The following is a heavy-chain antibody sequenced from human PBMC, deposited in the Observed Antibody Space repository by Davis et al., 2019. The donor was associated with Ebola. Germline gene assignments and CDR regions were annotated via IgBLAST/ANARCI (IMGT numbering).Heavy chain of an antibody. Sequence: GESLKISCAASGFTFTDYYMGWIRPAPGKGLEWFSYISGDSLYTNYADSVKGRFIIPRDNVQNSLFLHMTNLRDEDTAMYFCTRGEALWGQGSLVTVSS. CDR2: ISGDSLYT. CDR1: GFTFTDYY. CDR3: TRGEAL. V-gene: IGHV3-11*06. D-gene: IGHD1-26*01. J-gene: IGHJ4*02.